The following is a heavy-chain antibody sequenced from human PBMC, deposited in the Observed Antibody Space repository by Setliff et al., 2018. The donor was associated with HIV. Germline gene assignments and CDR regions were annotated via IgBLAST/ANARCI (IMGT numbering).Heavy chain of an antibody. D-gene: IGHD3-10*01. Sequence: GASVKVSCKASGYTFTGYYMHWVRQAPGQGLEWMGWINPNSGGTNYAQKFQGRVTMTRDTSISTAYMELSRLRSDGTAVYYCARDVFAYYYGSGSYIDYWGQGTRGTV. V-gene: IGHV1-2*02. J-gene: IGHJ4*02. CDR2: INPNSGGT. CDR3: ARDVFAYYYGSGSYIDY. CDR1: GYTFTGYY.